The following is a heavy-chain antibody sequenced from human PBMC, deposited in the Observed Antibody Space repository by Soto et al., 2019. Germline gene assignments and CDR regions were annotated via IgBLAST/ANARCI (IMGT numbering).Heavy chain of an antibody. J-gene: IGHJ5*02. CDR1: GGSISSGTYY. CDR3: ARSVDP. V-gene: IGHV4-31*03. CDR2: SFYSGTT. Sequence: SETLSLTCTVSGGSISSGTYYWSWIRQQQGKGLEWSGYSFYSGTTYYNPSLKSRVTISVDTSKNQFSLKLSSVTAADTAVYYCARSVDPWGQGTLVTV.